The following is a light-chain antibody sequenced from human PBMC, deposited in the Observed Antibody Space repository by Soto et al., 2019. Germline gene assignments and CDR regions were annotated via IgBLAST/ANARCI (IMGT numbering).Light chain of an antibody. Sequence: EIVLTQSPGTLSLSPGERATLSCRASQSVSNNYLAWYHQKPGRAPRLVIYGASSRATGIPDRFSGSGSGADFTLTISRLEPEDFAVYYCQQHGTSPWTFGQGTRVEIK. CDR3: QQHGTSPWT. CDR2: GAS. J-gene: IGKJ1*01. CDR1: QSVSNNY. V-gene: IGKV3-20*01.